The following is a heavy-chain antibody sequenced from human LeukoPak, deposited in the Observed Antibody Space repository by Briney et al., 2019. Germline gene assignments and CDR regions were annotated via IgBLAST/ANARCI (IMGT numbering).Heavy chain of an antibody. CDR1: GYTFTGYY. CDR3: ATSAGDYRAGHYYYMGV. J-gene: IGHJ6*03. V-gene: IGHV1-2*02. Sequence: ASVKVSCKASGYTFTGYYFHWVRQAPGQGLEWMGWINPNTAGTNYAQKFLGGVTLTWDTSISTAYMELNRLTSNDTAVYYCATSAGDYRAGHYYYMGVWGKGTSVTVSS. D-gene: IGHD4-11*01. CDR2: INPNTAGT.